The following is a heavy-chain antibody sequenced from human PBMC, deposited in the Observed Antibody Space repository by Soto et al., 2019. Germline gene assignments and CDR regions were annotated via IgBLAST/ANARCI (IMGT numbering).Heavy chain of an antibody. Sequence: QLQLQESGPGLVKPSETLSLTCTVSGGFISSSSTYYWGWIRQPPGKGLEWIGSIYHSGNIYYSPSLNSRVMVSVDTSKNQFSLRLSSVTAADTAVYYCATTAADCTSSSCYDFDYWGQETLVTVSP. J-gene: IGHJ4*02. D-gene: IGHD2-2*01. CDR1: GGFISSSSTYY. V-gene: IGHV4-39*01. CDR2: IYHSGNI. CDR3: ATTAADCTSSSCYDFDY.